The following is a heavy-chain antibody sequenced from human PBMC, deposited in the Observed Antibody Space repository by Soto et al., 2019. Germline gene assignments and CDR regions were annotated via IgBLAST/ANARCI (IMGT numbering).Heavy chain of an antibody. D-gene: IGHD2-2*01. CDR3: ARHVYCSSTSCLDY. CDR1: GGSISSYY. J-gene: IGHJ4*02. CDR2: IYYSGST. Sequence: PSETLSLTCTVSGGSISSYYWSWIRQPPGKGLEWIGYIYYSGSTNYNPSLKSRVTISVDTSKNQFSLKLSSVTAADTAVYYCARHVYCSSTSCLDYWGQGTLVTVSS. V-gene: IGHV4-59*08.